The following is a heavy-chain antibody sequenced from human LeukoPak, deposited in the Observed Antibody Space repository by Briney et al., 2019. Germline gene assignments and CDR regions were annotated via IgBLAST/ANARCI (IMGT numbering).Heavy chain of an antibody. CDR1: GFTFVNYG. CDR2: VSYDGSNK. CDR3: AKNELLWFGEFDAFDI. D-gene: IGHD3-10*01. J-gene: IGHJ3*02. V-gene: IGHV3-30*18. Sequence: GGSLRLSCAASGFTFVNYGMHWVRQAPGKGLEWVAVVSYDGSNKYYVDSVKGRFTISRDNSKNMLYLQTNSLRAEDTAVYYCAKNELLWFGEFDAFDIWGQGTMVTVSS.